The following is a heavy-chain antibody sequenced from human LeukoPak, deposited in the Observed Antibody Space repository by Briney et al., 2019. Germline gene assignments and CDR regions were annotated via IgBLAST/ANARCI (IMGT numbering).Heavy chain of an antibody. Sequence: ASVTVSSMASGGTFISYAISGVRQAPGQGRGWVGRIIPILGIANYAQKFQGRVTITAHKSTSTAYMELSSLRSEHTAVYYCARGSGILTGYSMDVWGQGTTVTVS. CDR1: GGTFISYA. V-gene: IGHV1-69*04. D-gene: IGHD3-9*01. CDR3: ARGSGILTGYSMDV. CDR2: IIPILGIA. J-gene: IGHJ6*02.